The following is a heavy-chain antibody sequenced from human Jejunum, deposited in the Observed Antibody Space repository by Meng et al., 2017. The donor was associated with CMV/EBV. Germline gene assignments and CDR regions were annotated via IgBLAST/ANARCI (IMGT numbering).Heavy chain of an antibody. CDR1: GDSVSSNSAA. V-gene: IGHV6-1*01. CDR3: ARIAWNVAAF. D-gene: IGHD1-1*01. J-gene: IGHJ4*02. CDR2: TYYRSKWYN. Sequence: QIHLQQSGPGLVKLSQTLPLTCDISGDSVSSNSAAWNWIRQSPSRGLEWLGRTYYRSKWYNDYAASVESRITINPDTSKNQFSLQLNSVTPDDTAVYYCARIAWNVAAFWGQGTLVTVSS.